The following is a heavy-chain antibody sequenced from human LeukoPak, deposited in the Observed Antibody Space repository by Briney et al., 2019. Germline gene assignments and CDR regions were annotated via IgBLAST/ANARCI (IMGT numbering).Heavy chain of an antibody. V-gene: IGHV3-30*18. CDR1: GFTFSSYS. CDR2: ISYDGSNK. CDR3: AKEDYYGSGTPKAFDY. J-gene: IGHJ4*02. Sequence: GGSLRLSCAASGFTFSSYSMNWVRQAPGKGLEWVAVISYDGSNKYYADSVKGRFTISRDNSKNTLYLQMNSLRAEDTAVYYCAKEDYYGSGTPKAFDYWGQGTLVTVSS. D-gene: IGHD3-10*01.